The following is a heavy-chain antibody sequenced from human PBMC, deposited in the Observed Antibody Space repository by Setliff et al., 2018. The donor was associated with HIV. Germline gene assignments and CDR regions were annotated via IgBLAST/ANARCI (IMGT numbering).Heavy chain of an antibody. J-gene: IGHJ4*02. Sequence: PGGSLRLSCTASGFTFRTYGMNWVRQAPGKGLEWVSSISSSSSYIYYADSVKGRFTISRDNAKNSLYLQMNSLRAEDTAVYHCARELRGIDHWGQGTLVTVSS. CDR3: ARELRGIDH. D-gene: IGHD6-13*01. CDR2: ISSSSSYI. V-gene: IGHV3-21*01. CDR1: GFTFRTYG.